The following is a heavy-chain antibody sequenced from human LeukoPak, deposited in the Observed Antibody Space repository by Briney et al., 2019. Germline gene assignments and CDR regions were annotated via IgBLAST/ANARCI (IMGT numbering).Heavy chain of an antibody. CDR2: ISGSDGST. Sequence: GGSLRLSCAASGFTFSSYAMSWVRQAPGKGLEWVSAISGSDGSTYYTDSVKGRFTISRDNSRNTLYLQLNSLRAEDTAVYYCAKEEYSGSLLTLDYWGQGTLVTVSS. J-gene: IGHJ4*02. V-gene: IGHV3-23*01. CDR1: GFTFSSYA. D-gene: IGHD1-26*01. CDR3: AKEEYSGSLLTLDY.